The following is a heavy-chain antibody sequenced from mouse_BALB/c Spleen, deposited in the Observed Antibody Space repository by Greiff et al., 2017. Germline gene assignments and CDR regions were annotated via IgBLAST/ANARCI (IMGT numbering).Heavy chain of an antibody. D-gene: IGHD2-1*01. V-gene: IGHV3-6*02. CDR3: ARGGNYLYYAMDY. CDR1: GYSITSGYY. Sequence: EVKVEESGPGLVKPSQSLSLTCSVTGYSITSGYYWNWIRQFPGNKLEWMGYISYDGSNNYNPSLKNRISITRDTSKNQFFLKLNSVTTEDTATYYCARGGNYLYYAMDYWGQGTSVTVSS. CDR2: ISYDGSN. J-gene: IGHJ4*01.